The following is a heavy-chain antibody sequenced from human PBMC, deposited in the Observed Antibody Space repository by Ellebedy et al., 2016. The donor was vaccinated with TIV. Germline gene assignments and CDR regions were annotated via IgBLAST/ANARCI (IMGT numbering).Heavy chain of an antibody. J-gene: IGHJ5*02. CDR2: MNDSGST. Sequence: GSLRLXXAVYVGSFSGYYWNWIRQPPGRGLEWIGEMNDSGSTNYNPSLKSRVTMSIDTSNNQFSLRLTSVTAVDTAIYYCTRGKGYCNNSRCKYNWFDPWGQGTLVTVSS. V-gene: IGHV4-34*01. CDR1: VGSFSGYY. CDR3: TRGKGYCNNSRCKYNWFDP. D-gene: IGHD2-2*01.